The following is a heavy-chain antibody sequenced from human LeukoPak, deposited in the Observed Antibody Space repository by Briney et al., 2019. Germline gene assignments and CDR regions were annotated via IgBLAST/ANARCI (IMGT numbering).Heavy chain of an antibody. CDR2: IYYSGST. CDR3: ARGGYYGSGNDFRFDP. CDR1: GYSISSGYY. Sequence: SEALSLTCTVSGYSISSGYYWGWIRQPPGKGLEWIGNIYYSGSTYFKPSLKSRVTISVDTSKNQFSLKLSSVTAADTAVYYCARGGYYGSGNDFRFDPWGQGTLVTVSS. J-gene: IGHJ5*02. D-gene: IGHD3-10*01. V-gene: IGHV4-38-2*02.